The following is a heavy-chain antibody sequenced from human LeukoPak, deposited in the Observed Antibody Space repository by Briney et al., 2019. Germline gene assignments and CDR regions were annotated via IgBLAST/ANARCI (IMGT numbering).Heavy chain of an antibody. V-gene: IGHV4-34*01. Sequence: SETLSLTCAVYGGFFSGYYWSWIRQPPGKGLEWIGEINHSGSTNYNPSLKSRVTISVDTSKNQFSLKLSSVTAADTAVYYCARDSLAYYDFWSGKKRDYYYGMDVWGQGTTVTVSS. CDR3: ARDSLAYYDFWSGKKRDYYYGMDV. D-gene: IGHD3-3*01. J-gene: IGHJ6*02. CDR1: GGFFSGYY. CDR2: INHSGST.